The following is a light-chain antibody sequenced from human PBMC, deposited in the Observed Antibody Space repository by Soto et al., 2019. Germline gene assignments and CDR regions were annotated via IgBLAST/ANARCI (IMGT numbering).Light chain of an antibody. V-gene: IGLV2-14*03. Sequence: QSALTQPASVSGSPGQSITISCTGTSSDVGGYNYVSWYQQHPGKAPKLMIYDVNNRPSGVSNRFSGSKSGNTDSLTISGLQAEDEADYYCSSYTTSSTLGVFGTGTKVTVL. CDR3: SSYTTSSTLGV. J-gene: IGLJ1*01. CDR1: SSDVGGYNY. CDR2: DVN.